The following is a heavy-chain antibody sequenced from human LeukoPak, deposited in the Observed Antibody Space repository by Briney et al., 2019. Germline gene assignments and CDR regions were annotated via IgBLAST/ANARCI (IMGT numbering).Heavy chain of an antibody. CDR3: ARGRVGATFGY. V-gene: IGHV1-2*02. CDR1: GYTFTGYY. D-gene: IGHD1-26*01. J-gene: IGHJ4*02. CDR2: INPNSGGT. Sequence: ASVRVSFKPSGYTFTGYYMHWVRQAPGQGLEWMGWINPNSGGTNYAQKFQGRVTMTRDTSISTAYMELSRLRSDDTAVYYCARGRVGATFGYWGQGTLVTVSS.